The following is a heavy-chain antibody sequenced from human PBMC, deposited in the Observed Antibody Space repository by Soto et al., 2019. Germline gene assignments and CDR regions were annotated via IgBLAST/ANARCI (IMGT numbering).Heavy chain of an antibody. CDR2: ISYSGST. J-gene: IGHJ5*02. CDR1: GGSISSGDFY. V-gene: IGHV4-30-4*01. D-gene: IGHD2-15*01. CDR3: ARGGPTGGSYKYNWFDP. Sequence: LSLTCTVSGGSISSGDFYWSWIRQPPGRGLEWIGYISYSGSTYYNTSLKSRVTISVDTSKNQFSLKLNSVTAADTAVYYCARGGPTGGSYKYNWFDPWGQGTLVTVSS.